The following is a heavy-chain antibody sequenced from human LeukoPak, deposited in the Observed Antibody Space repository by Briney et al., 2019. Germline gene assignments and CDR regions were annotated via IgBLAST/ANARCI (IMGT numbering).Heavy chain of an antibody. Sequence: ASVKVSCKASGYTFTGYYMHWVRQAPGQGLEWMGGIIPIFGTANYAQKFQGRVTITADESTSTAYMELSSLRSEDTAVYYCARDMTDWWFDPWGQGTLVTVSS. D-gene: IGHD3-9*01. V-gene: IGHV1-69*13. CDR2: IIPIFGTA. CDR1: GYTFTGYY. J-gene: IGHJ5*02. CDR3: ARDMTDWWFDP.